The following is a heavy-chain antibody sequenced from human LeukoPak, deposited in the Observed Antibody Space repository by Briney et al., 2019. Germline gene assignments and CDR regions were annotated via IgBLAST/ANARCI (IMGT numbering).Heavy chain of an antibody. V-gene: IGHV4-59*08. CDR2: IYYSGST. CDR3: ARSERIIMILGGAFDV. CDR1: GDSISRYH. Sequence: SEPLTLTCTVSGDSISRYHWSWIRQPPGKGLEWIGYIYYSGSTNYNPSLKSRVTISVDTSKNQFSLKLSSVTAADTAVYFCARSERIIMILGGAFDVWGQGTMVTVSS. D-gene: IGHD3-22*01. J-gene: IGHJ3*01.